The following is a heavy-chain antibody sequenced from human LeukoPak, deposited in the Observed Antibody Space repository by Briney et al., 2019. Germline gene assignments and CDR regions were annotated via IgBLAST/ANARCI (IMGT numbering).Heavy chain of an antibody. D-gene: IGHD6-13*01. CDR2: IKQDGSEK. CDR3: ARGNPSSWYKGY. CDR1: GFTFSSYW. J-gene: IGHJ4*02. Sequence: GGSLRLPCAASGFTFSSYWMSWVRQAPGKGLEWVANIKQDGSEKYYVDSVKGRFTTSRDNAKNSLYLQMNSLRAEDTAVYYCARGNPSSWYKGYWGQGTLVTVSS. V-gene: IGHV3-7*03.